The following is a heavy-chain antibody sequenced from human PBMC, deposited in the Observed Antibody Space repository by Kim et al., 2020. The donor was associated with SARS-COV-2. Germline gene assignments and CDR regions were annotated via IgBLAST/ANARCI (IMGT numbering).Heavy chain of an antibody. Sequence: ASVKVSCKASGYTFTSYYMHWVRQAPGQGLEWVGIIHPNAGSTRYAQKFQGRVTMTRDTSTSTVYMELSSLRPEDTAVYYCARELSGGYFDYCGQGTLVTVSS. CDR2: IHPNAGST. CDR1: GYTFTSYY. J-gene: IGHJ4*02. D-gene: IGHD3-16*02. CDR3: ARELSGGYFDY. V-gene: IGHV1-46*01.